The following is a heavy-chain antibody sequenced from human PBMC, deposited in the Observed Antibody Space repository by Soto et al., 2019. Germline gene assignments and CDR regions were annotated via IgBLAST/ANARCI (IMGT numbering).Heavy chain of an antibody. CDR1: GYSFTSYW. Sequence: PGESLKISCKGSGYSFTSYWIGWVRQAPGQRLEWMGWINAGNGNTKYSQKFQGRVTITRDTSASTAYMELSSLRSEDTVVYYCARGEERVARPSGYWGQGTLVTVA. J-gene: IGHJ4*02. V-gene: IGHV1-3*01. CDR3: ARGEERVARPSGY. CDR2: INAGNGNT. D-gene: IGHD2-15*01.